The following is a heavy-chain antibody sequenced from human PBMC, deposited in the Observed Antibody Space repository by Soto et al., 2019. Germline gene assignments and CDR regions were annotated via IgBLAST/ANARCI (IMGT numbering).Heavy chain of an antibody. CDR2: ISGSGGST. J-gene: IGHJ4*02. Sequence: VGSLRLSCAASGFTFSSYAMSWVRQAPGKGLEWVSAISGSGGSTYYADSVKGRFTISRDNSKNTLYLQMNSLRAEDTAVYYCAKDRAYYDYVWGSYRYWGQGTLVTVSS. CDR3: AKDRAYYDYVWGSYRY. V-gene: IGHV3-23*01. CDR1: GFTFSSYA. D-gene: IGHD3-16*02.